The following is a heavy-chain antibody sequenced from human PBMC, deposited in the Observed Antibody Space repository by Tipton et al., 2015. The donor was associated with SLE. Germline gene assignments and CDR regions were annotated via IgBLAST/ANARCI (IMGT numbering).Heavy chain of an antibody. D-gene: IGHD3-22*01. Sequence: TLSLTCSVSGGSISSYSWSWLRAPAGKGLEWVGRIYTSGSTNHNPSLHSRVTMSVDTSKNQFSLKLCSVTAADTAGYYCARDGAMIVPRGSFDIWGQGTMVTVSS. V-gene: IGHV4-4*07. J-gene: IGHJ3*02. CDR3: ARDGAMIVPRGSFDI. CDR1: GGSISSYS. CDR2: IYTSGST.